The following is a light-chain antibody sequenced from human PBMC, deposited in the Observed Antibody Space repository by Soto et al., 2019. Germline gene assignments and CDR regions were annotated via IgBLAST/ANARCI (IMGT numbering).Light chain of an antibody. CDR1: SSDVGGYNY. J-gene: IGLJ1*01. Sequence: QSVLTQPRSVSGSPGQSVTISCTGTSSDVGGYNYVSWYQQYSGKAPKVMIYDVSKRPSGVPDRFSGSKSGNTASLTISGLQAEDEADYYCCSYAASKTFVFGTGTKVTVL. CDR2: DVS. CDR3: CSYAASKTFV. V-gene: IGLV2-11*01.